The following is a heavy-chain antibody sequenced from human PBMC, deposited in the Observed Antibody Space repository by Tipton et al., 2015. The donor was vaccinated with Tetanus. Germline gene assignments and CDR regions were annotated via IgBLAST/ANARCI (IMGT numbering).Heavy chain of an antibody. Sequence: SLRLSCAASGFTFSDYAMSWVRQAPGAGLERVSTLSGSGNTAYYADSVKGRFSISRDNSIDTLFLLMTSLRVEDTAVYYCAKEVSGVDYGMDVWGQGTTVTVSS. CDR2: LSGSGNTA. CDR3: AKEVSGVDYGMDV. D-gene: IGHD1-26*01. J-gene: IGHJ6*02. CDR1: GFTFSDYA. V-gene: IGHV3-23*01.